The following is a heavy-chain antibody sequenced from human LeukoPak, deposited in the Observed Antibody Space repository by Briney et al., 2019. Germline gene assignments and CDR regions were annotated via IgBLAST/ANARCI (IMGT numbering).Heavy chain of an antibody. D-gene: IGHD1-26*01. CDR1: GGTFSGYA. V-gene: IGHV1-69*05. Sequence: GSSVKVSCKASGGTFSGYAISWVRQAPGQGLEWMGRIIPIFGTANYAQKFQGRVTITTDESTSTAYMELSSLRSEDTAVHYCAREGSLSQNFDYWGQGTLVTVSS. CDR2: IIPIFGTA. J-gene: IGHJ4*02. CDR3: AREGSLSQNFDY.